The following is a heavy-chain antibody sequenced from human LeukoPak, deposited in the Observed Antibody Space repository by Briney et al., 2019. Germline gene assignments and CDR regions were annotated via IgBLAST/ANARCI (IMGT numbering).Heavy chain of an antibody. D-gene: IGHD4-23*01. CDR2: IYYSGST. J-gene: IGHJ4*02. V-gene: IGHV4-39*01. CDR1: GGSISSSSYY. Sequence: SETLSLTCTVSGGSISSSSYYWGWIRQPPGTGLEWIGSIYYSGSTYYNPSLKSRVTISVDTSKNQFSLKLSSVTAADTAVYYCATGDGGNVKFDYWGQGTLVTVSS. CDR3: ATGDGGNVKFDY.